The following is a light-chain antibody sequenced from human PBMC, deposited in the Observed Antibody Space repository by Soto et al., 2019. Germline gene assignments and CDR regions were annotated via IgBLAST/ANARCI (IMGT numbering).Light chain of an antibody. CDR1: SSNIGAGYD. CDR3: QSYDSSLSGYVV. J-gene: IGLJ2*01. CDR2: GNS. Sequence: QSVLTQPPSVSGAPGQRVTISCTGSSSNIGAGYDVDWYQQLPGTAPKLLIYGNSNRPSGVPDRFSGSKSGTSASRAITGLQAEDEADYYCQSYDSSLSGYVVFGGGTKLTVL. V-gene: IGLV1-40*01.